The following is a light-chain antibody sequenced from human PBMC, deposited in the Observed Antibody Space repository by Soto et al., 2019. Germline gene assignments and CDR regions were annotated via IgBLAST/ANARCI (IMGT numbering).Light chain of an antibody. CDR3: SSYTSSSTRL. CDR1: SRDVGGYNY. V-gene: IGLV2-14*01. Sequence: QSALTQPASLSGVPGQSITISCTGSSRDVGGYNYVSWYQQHPGKAPKLMIYDVSNRPSGVSNRFSGSKSGNTAPLTISGLQAEDEADYYCSSYTSSSTRLFGTGTKVTVL. CDR2: DVS. J-gene: IGLJ1*01.